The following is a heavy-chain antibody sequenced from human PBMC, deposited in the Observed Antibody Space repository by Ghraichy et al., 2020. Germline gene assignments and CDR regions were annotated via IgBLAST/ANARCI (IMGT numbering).Heavy chain of an antibody. CDR2: ITSSGRSI. CDR1: GCTLSSYS. J-gene: IGHJ6*02. Sequence: GGSLNISCVGSGCTLSSYSRNWVRQSPGKGLEWVSYITSSGRSIFYADSVKGRFTISRDNAKNSLYLQMNSLRDEDTAVYYCARASAVVRYYYYDAMDVWGQGTTVTVSS. CDR3: ARASAVVRYYYYDAMDV. V-gene: IGHV3-48*02. D-gene: IGHD4-23*01.